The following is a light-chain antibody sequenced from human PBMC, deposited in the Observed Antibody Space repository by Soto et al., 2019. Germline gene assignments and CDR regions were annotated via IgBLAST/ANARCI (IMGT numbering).Light chain of an antibody. V-gene: IGKV3-20*01. Sequence: EIVLTQSPGTLSLSPGERATLSCRASQSVSSNNLAWYQQKPGQALRLLIYGTSTRATGIPDRFSGSGSGTDFTLIISRLEPEDFAVYYCQQYGSSRTFGQGTKVEIK. J-gene: IGKJ1*01. CDR1: QSVSSNN. CDR2: GTS. CDR3: QQYGSSRT.